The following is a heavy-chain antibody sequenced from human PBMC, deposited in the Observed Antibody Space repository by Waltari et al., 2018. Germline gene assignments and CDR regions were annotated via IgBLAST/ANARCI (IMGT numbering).Heavy chain of an antibody. D-gene: IGHD3-3*01. V-gene: IGHV1-69*05. Sequence: QVQLVQSGAEVTKPGSSVKVSCKASGGTFSSYALSWVRHAHGQGLEWMGGIIPIFGTANDAQKFEGRVTITTDESTSTAYMELSSLRSEDTAVYYCAREQDFWSGQNYYDYGMDVWGQGTTVTVSS. CDR1: GGTFSSYA. J-gene: IGHJ6*02. CDR3: AREQDFWSGQNYYDYGMDV. CDR2: IIPIFGTA.